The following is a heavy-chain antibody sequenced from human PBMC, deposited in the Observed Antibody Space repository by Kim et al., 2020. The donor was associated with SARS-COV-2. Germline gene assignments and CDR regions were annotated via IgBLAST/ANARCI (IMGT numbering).Heavy chain of an antibody. D-gene: IGHD3-9*01. CDR1: GGSISDNSYY. CDR2: IFYTGRT. CDR3: ARHFPQFVRYFDSPSGWYFDL. Sequence: SETLSLTCTVSGGSISDNSYYWGWIRQPPGEGLESIGNIFYTGRTYYNPSLKSRVTISVDTSENQFSLKLTSVTAADTAVYYCARHFPQFVRYFDSPSGWYFDLWGRGTLVTVSS. J-gene: IGHJ2*01. V-gene: IGHV4-39*01.